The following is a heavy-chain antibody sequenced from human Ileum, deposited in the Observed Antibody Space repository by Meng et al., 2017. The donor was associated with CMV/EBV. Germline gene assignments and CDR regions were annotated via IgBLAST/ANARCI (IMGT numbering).Heavy chain of an antibody. CDR2: VFYSGST. D-gene: IGHD4-17*01. V-gene: IGHV4-30-4*08. Sequence: QGQWQESGPGLLKSSQTLSLTCNVSGDSIISDDHYWSWIRQPPGKGLEWIGYVFYSGSTYYNPSLMSRVTISVDTSKNQFSLRLSSVTAADTAVYYCARELRYGDYYFDSWGQGTLVTVSS. CDR1: GDSIISDDHY. J-gene: IGHJ4*02. CDR3: ARELRYGDYYFDS.